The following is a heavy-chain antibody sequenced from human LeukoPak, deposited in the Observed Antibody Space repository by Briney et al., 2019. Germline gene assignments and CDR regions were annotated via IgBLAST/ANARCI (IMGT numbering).Heavy chain of an antibody. Sequence: PGGSLRLSCAASGFTFSSYAMSWVRQAPGKGLEWVSAISGSGGSTYYADSVKGRFTISRDNSKNTLYLQMNSLRAEDTAVYYCARLGHYDSSGYYAYDAFDIWGQGTMVTVSS. CDR1: GFTFSSYA. J-gene: IGHJ3*02. CDR2: ISGSGGST. CDR3: ARLGHYDSSGYYAYDAFDI. D-gene: IGHD3-22*01. V-gene: IGHV3-23*01.